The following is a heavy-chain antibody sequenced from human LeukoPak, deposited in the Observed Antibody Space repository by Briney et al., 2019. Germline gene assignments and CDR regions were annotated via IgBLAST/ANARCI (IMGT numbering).Heavy chain of an antibody. CDR1: GLTFSDDW. J-gene: IGHJ4*02. CDR2: IKSKTDGGTT. CDR3: TTRGGSFSIFDY. Sequence: GGSLRLSCAAYGLTFSDDWLSWVRQAPGKGLEWVGRIKSKTDGGTTDYAAPVKGRFTISRDDSKNTLYLQMNSLKTEDTAVYYCTTRGGSFSIFDYWGQGTLVTVSS. D-gene: IGHD1-26*01. V-gene: IGHV3-15*01.